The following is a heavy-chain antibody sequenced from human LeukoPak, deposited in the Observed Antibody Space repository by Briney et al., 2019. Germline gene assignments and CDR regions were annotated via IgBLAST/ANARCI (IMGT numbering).Heavy chain of an antibody. CDR3: ARASGSRLDY. J-gene: IGHJ4*02. CDR1: GYTFTSYY. CDR2: INPSGGST. V-gene: IGHV1-46*01. D-gene: IGHD1-26*01. Sequence: EASVKVSCKSSGYTFTSYYMHWVRPAPGQGLDWMGIINPSGGSTSYAQKFQGRVTMTRDTSTSTVYMELSSLRSEDTAVYYCARASGSRLDYWGQGTLVTVSS.